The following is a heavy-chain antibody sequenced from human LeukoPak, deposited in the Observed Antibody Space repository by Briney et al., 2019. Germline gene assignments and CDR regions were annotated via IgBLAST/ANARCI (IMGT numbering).Heavy chain of an antibody. CDR1: AFTFSTYW. J-gene: IGHJ4*02. CDR3: ARARFSYGHHYFDY. V-gene: IGHV3-7*04. CDR2: IKQDGSDK. Sequence: GGSLTLSCAASAFTFSTYWMSWVRQAPGKGLERVANIKQDGSDKYYVDSVKGRFTISRDNAKDSLYLQMNSLRAEDTAVYYCARARFSYGHHYFDYWGQGTLVTVSS. D-gene: IGHD5-18*01.